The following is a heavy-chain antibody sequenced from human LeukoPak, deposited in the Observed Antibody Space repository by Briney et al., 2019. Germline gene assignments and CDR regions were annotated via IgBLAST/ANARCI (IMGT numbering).Heavy chain of an antibody. CDR1: GDSITSGSYY. D-gene: IGHD6-6*01. CDR2: IYYRGTT. CDR3: ARDFSSSSSVYYYYYMDV. V-gene: IGHV4-39*07. J-gene: IGHJ6*03. Sequence: SETLSLTCTVSGDSITSGSYYWGWVRQPPGKGLEWLGTIYYRGTTYYNPSLKSRVTISVDTSKNQFSLRLNSVTAADTTVYYCARDFSSSSSVYYYYYMDVWGKGTSVTVSS.